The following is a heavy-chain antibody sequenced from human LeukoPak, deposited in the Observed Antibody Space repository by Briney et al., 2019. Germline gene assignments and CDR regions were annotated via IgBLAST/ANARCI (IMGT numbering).Heavy chain of an antibody. D-gene: IGHD3-3*01. Sequence: EASVKVSCKASGYTFTNYGISWVRQAPGQGLEWMGWISIYNGNTDYAQKLRGRVTMTTDTPTSTAYMELRSLRSDDTAVYYCARITYDFWSGYYMPDDPWGQGTLVTVSS. V-gene: IGHV1-18*01. J-gene: IGHJ5*02. CDR1: GYTFTNYG. CDR3: ARITYDFWSGYYMPDDP. CDR2: ISIYNGNT.